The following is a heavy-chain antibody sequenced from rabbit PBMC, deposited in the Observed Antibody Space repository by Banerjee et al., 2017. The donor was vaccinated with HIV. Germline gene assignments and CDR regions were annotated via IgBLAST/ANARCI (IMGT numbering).Heavy chain of an antibody. Sequence: QEQLEESGGGLVKPEGSLTLTCKASGFSFSSGYYMCWVRRAPRKGLEWIGCIVAGSDGMTYYATWAKGRFTISKASWTTVTLQMTSLTAADTASYFCARDLAGVIGWNFNLWGPGTLVTVS. CDR2: IVAGSDGMT. V-gene: IGHV1S45*01. J-gene: IGHJ4*01. D-gene: IGHD4-1*01. CDR1: GFSFSSGYY. CDR3: ARDLAGVIGWNFNL.